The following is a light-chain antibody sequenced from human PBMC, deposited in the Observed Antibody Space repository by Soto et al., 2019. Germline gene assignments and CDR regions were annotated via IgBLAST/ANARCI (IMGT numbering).Light chain of an antibody. CDR1: SGHNSYA. CDR3: QTWSTDIRV. V-gene: IGLV4-69*01. J-gene: IGLJ3*02. CDR2: LNSDRSH. Sequence: QLVLTQPPSASASLGASVKLTCTLSSGHNSYAIAWHQQQPEKGPRYLMKLNSDRSHSKGDGIPDRFSGSSSGAERYLTISSLQSEDEADYYCQTWSTDIRVFGGGTKLTVL.